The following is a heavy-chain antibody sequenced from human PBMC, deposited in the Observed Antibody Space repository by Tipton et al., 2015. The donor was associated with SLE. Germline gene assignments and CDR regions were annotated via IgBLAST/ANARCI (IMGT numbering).Heavy chain of an antibody. CDR1: GGPVSSGSYY. D-gene: IGHD3-3*01. Sequence: TLSLTCTVSGGPVSSGSYYWSWIRQHPGKGLEWIGYIYYSGSTYYNPSLKSRVTISVDTSKNQFSLKLSSVTAADTAVYYCARGLEWLPRGAFDIWGQGTMVTVSS. V-gene: IGHV4-61*01. CDR2: IYYSGST. J-gene: IGHJ3*02. CDR3: ARGLEWLPRGAFDI.